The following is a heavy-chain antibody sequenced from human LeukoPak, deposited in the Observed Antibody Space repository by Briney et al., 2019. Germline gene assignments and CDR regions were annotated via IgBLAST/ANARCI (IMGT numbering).Heavy chain of an antibody. D-gene: IGHD2-2*01. V-gene: IGHV1-2*02. Sequence: GASVKVSCKASGYTFTGYYIHWVRQAPGQGLEWMGWINPNSGGPNYAQKFQDRVTMTRDTSISTVYMELSGLRSDDTAVYYCARYCTTATCSEGDVYWGQGTLVTVSS. CDR2: INPNSGGP. CDR1: GYTFTGYY. J-gene: IGHJ4*02. CDR3: ARYCTTATCSEGDVY.